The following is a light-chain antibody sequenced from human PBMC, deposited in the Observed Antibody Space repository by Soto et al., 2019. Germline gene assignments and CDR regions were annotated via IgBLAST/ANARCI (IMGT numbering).Light chain of an antibody. CDR1: SSDVGGYNY. CDR3: SSYAGNNVVI. V-gene: IGLV2-8*01. CDR2: EVT. J-gene: IGLJ2*01. Sequence: QSALTQPPSASGSPRQSVTISCIGTSSDVGGYNYVSWYQQHPGKVPKLLIYEVTRRPSGVPDRFSGSKSGNTASLTVSALQAEDEAHYYCSSYAGNNVVIFGGGTKLTVL.